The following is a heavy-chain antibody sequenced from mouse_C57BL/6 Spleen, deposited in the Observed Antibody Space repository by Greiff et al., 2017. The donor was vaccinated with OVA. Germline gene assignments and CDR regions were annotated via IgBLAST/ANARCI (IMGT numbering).Heavy chain of an antibody. D-gene: IGHD2-12*01. V-gene: IGHV5-4*01. CDR3: ARERPYEWYFDV. Sequence: EVKLVESGGGLVKPGGSLKLSCAASGFTFSSYAMSWVRQTPEKRLEWVATISDGGSYTYYPDNVKGRFTISRDNAKNNLYLQMSHLKSEDTAMYYCARERPYEWYFDVWGTGTTVTVSS. CDR2: ISDGGSYT. J-gene: IGHJ1*03. CDR1: GFTFSSYA.